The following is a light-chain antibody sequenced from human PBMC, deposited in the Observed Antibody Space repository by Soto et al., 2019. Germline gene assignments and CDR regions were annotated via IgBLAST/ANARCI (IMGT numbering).Light chain of an antibody. Sequence: EIVLTQSPGTLSLSPGEIATLSCRPSQSVTRNSVAWYQQRPGQPPRLLIYDASTRATGIPDRFSGSGSGTDFTLTISRLEPEDFAVYYCQKYGNSPQSFGGGTKVDIK. CDR3: QKYGNSPQS. CDR1: QSVTRNS. CDR2: DAS. J-gene: IGKJ4*01. V-gene: IGKV3-20*01.